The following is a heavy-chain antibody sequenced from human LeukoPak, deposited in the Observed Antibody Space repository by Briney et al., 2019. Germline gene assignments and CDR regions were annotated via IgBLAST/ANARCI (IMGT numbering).Heavy chain of an antibody. J-gene: IGHJ4*02. Sequence: ASVKVSCKASGYTFTGYYMHWVRQAPGRGLEWMGWINPNSGGTNYAQKFQGRVTMTRDTSISTAYMELSRLRSDDTAVYYCARAIRAVAAAIDYWGQGTLVTVSS. V-gene: IGHV1-2*02. CDR1: GYTFTGYY. CDR2: INPNSGGT. D-gene: IGHD2-15*01. CDR3: ARAIRAVAAAIDY.